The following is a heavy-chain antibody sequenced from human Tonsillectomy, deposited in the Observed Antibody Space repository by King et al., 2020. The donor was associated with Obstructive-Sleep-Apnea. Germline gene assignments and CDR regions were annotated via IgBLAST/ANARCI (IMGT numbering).Heavy chain of an antibody. V-gene: IGHV3-23*04. J-gene: IGHJ5*02. CDR2: ISGSGGST. Sequence: VQLVESGGGLVQPGGSLRLSCAASGFTFSSYAMSWVRQAPGKGLEWVSAISGSGGSTYYADSVKGRFTISRDNYKNTLYMQRNSLRAEDTAVYYCANGYGSGRYGKFDPWGQGTLVTVSS. D-gene: IGHD3-10*01. CDR1: GFTFSSYA. CDR3: ANGYGSGRYGKFDP.